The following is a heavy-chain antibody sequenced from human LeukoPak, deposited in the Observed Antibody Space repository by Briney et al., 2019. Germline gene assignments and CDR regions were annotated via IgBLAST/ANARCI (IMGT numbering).Heavy chain of an antibody. Sequence: SETLSLTCTVSGGSISSYYWSWIRRPPGKGLEWIGYIYYSGSTNYNPSLKSRVTISVDTSKNQFSLKLSSVTAADTAVYYCARDRNSGYVRVFDIWGQGTMVTVSS. V-gene: IGHV4-59*01. CDR3: ARDRNSGYVRVFDI. CDR2: IYYSGST. CDR1: GGSISSYY. J-gene: IGHJ3*02. D-gene: IGHD5-12*01.